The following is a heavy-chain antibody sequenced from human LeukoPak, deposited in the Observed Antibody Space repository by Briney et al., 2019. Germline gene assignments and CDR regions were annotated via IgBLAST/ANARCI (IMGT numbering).Heavy chain of an antibody. V-gene: IGHV4-34*01. J-gene: IGHJ5*02. CDR1: GGSFSGYY. CDR3: ARVLWFGGTVRFDP. Sequence: SETLSLTCAVYGGSFSGYYWSWIRQPPGKGLEWIGEINHSGSTNYNPSLKSRVTISVDTSKNQFSLKLSSVTAADTAVYYCARVLWFGGTVRFDPRGQGTLVTVSS. CDR2: INHSGST. D-gene: IGHD3-10*01.